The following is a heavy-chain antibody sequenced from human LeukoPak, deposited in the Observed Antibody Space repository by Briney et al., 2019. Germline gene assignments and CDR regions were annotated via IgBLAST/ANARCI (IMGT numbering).Heavy chain of an antibody. CDR2: IYPGDSDT. J-gene: IGHJ2*01. D-gene: IGHD6-19*01. CDR1: GYSFTSYW. CDR3: ARQSNLAVADPIWSDSSYFDL. Sequence: GGSLKISCKGSGYSFTSYWIGWVRQMPGKGLEWMGIIYPGDSDTRYSPSFQGQVTISADKSISTAYLQWSSLKASDTAMYYCARQSNLAVADPIWSDSSYFDLWGRGTLVTVSS. V-gene: IGHV5-51*01.